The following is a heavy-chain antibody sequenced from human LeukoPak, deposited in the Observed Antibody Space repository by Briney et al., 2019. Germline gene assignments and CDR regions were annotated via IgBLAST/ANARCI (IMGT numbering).Heavy chain of an antibody. CDR1: GFTLSRYW. CDR2: IKEDGSEN. CDR3: ARDMDV. J-gene: IGHJ6*03. Sequence: GGSLRLSCAASGFTLSRYWMTWVRQAPGKGLEWVANIKEDGSENSYVESVKGRFTISRDNAKNSLYLQMNSLSAEDTAVYFCARDMDVWGKGTTVTVSS. V-gene: IGHV3-7*01.